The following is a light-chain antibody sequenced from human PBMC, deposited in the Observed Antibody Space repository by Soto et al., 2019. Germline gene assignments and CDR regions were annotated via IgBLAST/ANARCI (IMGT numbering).Light chain of an antibody. CDR3: QQYGSSGT. CDR1: QSISGSY. CDR2: GAT. V-gene: IGKV3-20*01. Sequence: EIVLTQSPGTLSLSPGERFTLSCRSSQSISGSYLAWYQQKRGQAPRLLVYGATTRATGIPDRFSGSGSGSDFTLTISRLEPEDFAVYYCQQYGSSGTFGQGTKV. J-gene: IGKJ1*01.